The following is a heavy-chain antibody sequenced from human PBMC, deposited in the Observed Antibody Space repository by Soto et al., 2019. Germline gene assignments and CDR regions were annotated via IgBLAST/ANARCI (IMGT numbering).Heavy chain of an antibody. Sequence: QVQLVQSGAEVKKPGASVKVSCKASGYTFTSYGISWVRQAPGQGLEWMGWISAYNGNTNYAQNLQGRVTMTTDTTTSTAYMELRSLRSDDTAVYYCARDASLPYGDYAPYDYYGMDVWGQGTTVTVSS. CDR1: GYTFTSYG. V-gene: IGHV1-18*01. D-gene: IGHD4-17*01. CDR3: ARDASLPYGDYAPYDYYGMDV. J-gene: IGHJ6*02. CDR2: ISAYNGNT.